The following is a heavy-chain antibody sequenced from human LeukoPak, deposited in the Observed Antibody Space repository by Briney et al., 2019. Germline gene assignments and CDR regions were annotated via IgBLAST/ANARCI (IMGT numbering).Heavy chain of an antibody. D-gene: IGHD1-1*01. V-gene: IGHV4-59*11. CDR2: IYYSGST. Sequence: KPSEALSLTCTVSGGSISSHYWSWIRQPPGKGLEWIGYIYYSGSTNYNPSLKSRVTISVDTSKNQFSLKLSSVTAADTAVYYCVRGVEGYYYYYMDVWGKGTTVTVSS. J-gene: IGHJ6*03. CDR1: GGSISSHY. CDR3: VRGVEGYYYYYMDV.